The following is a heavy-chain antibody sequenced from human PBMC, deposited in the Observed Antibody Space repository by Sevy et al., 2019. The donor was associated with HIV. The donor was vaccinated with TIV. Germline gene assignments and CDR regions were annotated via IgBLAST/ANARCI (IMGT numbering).Heavy chain of an antibody. Sequence: GGSLRLSCAASGFTFSNYWMTWVRQAPGKGLEWVANIKPDGSQKWYLDSLKGRFTISRDNAKNSLYLQMGSLTDEDTAVYYCARDRRVEYGGCDYWGQGALVTVSS. J-gene: IGHJ4*02. CDR1: GFTFSNYW. V-gene: IGHV3-7*03. D-gene: IGHD2-8*01. CDR3: ARDRRVEYGGCDY. CDR2: IKPDGSQK.